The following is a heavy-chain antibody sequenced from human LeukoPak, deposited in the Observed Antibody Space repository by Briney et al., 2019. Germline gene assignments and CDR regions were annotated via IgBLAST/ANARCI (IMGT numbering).Heavy chain of an antibody. V-gene: IGHV3-23*01. D-gene: IGHD2-15*01. J-gene: IGHJ4*02. CDR2: ISGSGGST. Sequence: GGSLRLSCAASGFTFSSYAMSWVRQAPGKGLEWVSAISGSGGSTYYADSVKGRFTISRDNSKNTLYLQMNSLRAEDTAVYYCAKDRGEVVVVAATGGYYFDYWGPGTLVTVSS. CDR3: AKDRGEVVVVAATGGYYFDY. CDR1: GFTFSSYA.